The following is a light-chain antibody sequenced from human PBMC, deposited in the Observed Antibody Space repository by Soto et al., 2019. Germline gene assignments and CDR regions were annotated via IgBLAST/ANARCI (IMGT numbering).Light chain of an antibody. CDR2: YDD. V-gene: IGLV1-36*01. CDR1: SSNIGNNA. CDR3: AAWDDSPNYV. Sequence: QSVLTQPPSVSEAPRQRVTISCSGSSSNIGNNAVNWYQQLPGKAPKLLIYYDDLLPSGVSDRFSGSKSGTSASLAISGFQFEDEADYYCAAWDDSPNYVFGTGTKVTVL. J-gene: IGLJ1*01.